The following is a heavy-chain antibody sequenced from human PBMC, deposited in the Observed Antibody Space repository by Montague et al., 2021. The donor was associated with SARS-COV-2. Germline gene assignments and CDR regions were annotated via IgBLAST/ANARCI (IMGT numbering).Heavy chain of an antibody. CDR3: ARRGRKLLPVATTIGGFDI. CDR1: GGSISSSNYY. CDR2: IYDSGST. J-gene: IGHJ3*02. Sequence: LSLTCTVSGGSISSSNYYWDWIRQPPGKGLEWIGSIYDSGSTYYNPSLKSRVTISVDTSKNHFSLKLSSVTAADTAVYYCARRGRKLLPVATTIGGFDIWGQGTMVTVSS. V-gene: IGHV4-39*02. D-gene: IGHD5-12*01.